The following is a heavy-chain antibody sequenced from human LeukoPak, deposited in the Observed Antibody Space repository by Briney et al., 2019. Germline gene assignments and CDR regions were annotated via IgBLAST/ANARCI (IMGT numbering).Heavy chain of an antibody. Sequence: GGCLRLSCASSGFTFSNYAMSWVRQAPGKGLEWVATISGSGATRSYADSVKGRFTISRDNSKNTLYLQINSLRAEDTALYYCVTEVLVAFYYWGQGTLVTVSS. CDR2: ISGSGATR. D-gene: IGHD2-2*01. CDR1: GFTFSNYA. J-gene: IGHJ4*02. CDR3: VTEVLVAFYY. V-gene: IGHV3-23*01.